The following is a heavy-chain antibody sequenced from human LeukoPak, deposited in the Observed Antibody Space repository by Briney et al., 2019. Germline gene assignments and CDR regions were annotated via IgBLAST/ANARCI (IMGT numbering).Heavy chain of an antibody. Sequence: GGSLRLSCAASGFTFSSYAMSWVRQAPGKGLEWVSGIGGSGAGTYYAVSVKGRFTISRDNSKNTLYLQMNSLRAEDTAVYYCATTLHSGYYDLYWGQGTLVTVSS. CDR3: ATTLHSGYYDLY. V-gene: IGHV3-23*01. J-gene: IGHJ4*02. CDR2: IGGSGAGT. CDR1: GFTFSSYA. D-gene: IGHD3-22*01.